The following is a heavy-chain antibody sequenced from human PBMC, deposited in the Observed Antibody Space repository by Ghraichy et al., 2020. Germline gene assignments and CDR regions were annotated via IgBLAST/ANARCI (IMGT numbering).Heavy chain of an antibody. V-gene: IGHV3-48*01. J-gene: IGHJ4*02. CDR1: GFSFSSYS. Sequence: GGSLRLSCAASGFSFSSYSMNWVRQAPGKGLEWVSFISSSSGTIYYADSVKGRFTISRDNAKNSLYLQMNSLRAKDTAVYYCARTPVWLFWDFDYWGQGTLVTVSS. D-gene: IGHD3-22*01. CDR3: ARTPVWLFWDFDY. CDR2: ISSSSGTI.